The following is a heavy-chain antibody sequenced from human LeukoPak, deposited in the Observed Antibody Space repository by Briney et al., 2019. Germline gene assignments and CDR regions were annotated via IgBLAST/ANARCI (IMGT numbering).Heavy chain of an antibody. D-gene: IGHD1-14*01. CDR2: INSDGSST. J-gene: IGHJ6*02. Sequence: GGSLRLSSAASGFTFSSYWMHWVRQAPGKGLVWVSRINSDGSSTSYADSVKGRLTISRDNAKNTLYLRMNSLRAEDTAVYYCATGQGHGMDVWGQGTTVTVSS. CDR3: ATGQGHGMDV. V-gene: IGHV3-74*01. CDR1: GFTFSSYW.